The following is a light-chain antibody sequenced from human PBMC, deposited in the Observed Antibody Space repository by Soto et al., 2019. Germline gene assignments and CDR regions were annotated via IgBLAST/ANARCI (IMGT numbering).Light chain of an antibody. V-gene: IGLV2-14*01. CDR2: DIS. CDR3: SSYTRSGTLV. CDR1: SSDVGDYNY. J-gene: IGLJ1*01. Sequence: QSALTQPASVSGSPGQSITISCTGTSSDVGDYNYVSWYLQHPGKAPKLIIYDISYRPSGISNRFSGSKSGNMASLTISWLQTEDEADYYCSSYTRSGTLVFGTGTKVTVL.